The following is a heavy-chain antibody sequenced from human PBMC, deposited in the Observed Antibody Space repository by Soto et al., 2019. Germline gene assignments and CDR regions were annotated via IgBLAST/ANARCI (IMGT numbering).Heavy chain of an antibody. J-gene: IGHJ4*02. CDR2: IYYSGST. Sequence: QLQLQESGPGLVKPSETLSLTCTVSGGSISSSSYYWGWIRQPPGKGLEWVGSIYYSGSTYYNPSLKSRVTISVDTSKNQFSLKLSSVTAADTAVYYCATLWFGEGNYWGQGTLVTVSS. D-gene: IGHD3-10*01. CDR1: GGSISSSSYY. V-gene: IGHV4-39*01. CDR3: ATLWFGEGNY.